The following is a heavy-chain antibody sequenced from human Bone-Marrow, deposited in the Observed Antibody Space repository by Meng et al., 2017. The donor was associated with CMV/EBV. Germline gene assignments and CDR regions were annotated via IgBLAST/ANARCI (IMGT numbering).Heavy chain of an antibody. CDR2: IRYVGSNK. Sequence: GESLILSCAASGLTFSHHGMHWVRQAPGKGLELVSFIRYVGSNKYYTDFVKGRFTISRDNSKNTLHLQMNSLRVDDTAVYFCARWGSFDKWGQGTLVTVSS. D-gene: IGHD7-27*01. CDR1: GLTFSHHG. CDR3: ARWGSFDK. J-gene: IGHJ4*02. V-gene: IGHV3-30*02.